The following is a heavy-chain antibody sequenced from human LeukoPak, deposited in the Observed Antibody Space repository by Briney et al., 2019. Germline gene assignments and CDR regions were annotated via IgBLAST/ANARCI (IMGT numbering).Heavy chain of an antibody. V-gene: IGHV3-21*06. CDR2: FGTRSTSV. Sequence: GGSLRLSCTASGFTFSGYSMNWIRQAPGKGLEWVSSFGTRSTSVYHAGSVKGRFAISRDNAKNSLYLQMNSLRDEDTAVYYCVRDAAYSAFNMWGQGTMVTVSS. J-gene: IGHJ3*02. D-gene: IGHD4-11*01. CDR3: VRDAAYSAFNM. CDR1: GFTFSGYS.